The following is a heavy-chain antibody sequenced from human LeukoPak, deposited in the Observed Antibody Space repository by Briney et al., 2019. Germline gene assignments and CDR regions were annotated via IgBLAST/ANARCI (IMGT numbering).Heavy chain of an antibody. CDR2: FDPEDHET. Sequence: GASVKVSCKVSGSTLTEFSIHWVRQAPGKGLEWMGGFDPEDHETVYAQKFQGRVTMTEDTSTDTASMELSSLRSEDTAVYFCATQSAGLAYDTSAQGSFDIWGQGTMVTVSS. V-gene: IGHV1-24*01. CDR1: GSTLTEFS. J-gene: IGHJ3*02. CDR3: ATQSAGLAYDTSAQGSFDI. D-gene: IGHD3-22*01.